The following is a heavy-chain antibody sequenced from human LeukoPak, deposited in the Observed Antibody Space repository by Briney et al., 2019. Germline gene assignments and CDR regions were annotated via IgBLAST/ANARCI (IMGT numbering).Heavy chain of an antibody. D-gene: IGHD3-22*01. CDR2: TYNIGST. CDR3: ARWANYYDSSGYYYSGVDY. Sequence: SETLSLTCTVSGGSISSYYWSWFRRPPGKGLEWIGYTYNIGSTNYNPSLKSRVTISVDTSKNQFSLKLSSVTAADTAVYYCARWANYYDSSGYYYSGVDYWGQGTLVTVSS. CDR1: GGSISSYY. J-gene: IGHJ4*02. V-gene: IGHV4-59*08.